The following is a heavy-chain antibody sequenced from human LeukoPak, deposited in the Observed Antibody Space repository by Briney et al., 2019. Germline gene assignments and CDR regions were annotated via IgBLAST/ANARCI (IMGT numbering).Heavy chain of an antibody. CDR3: AKDFFSPGTRYIAVAGPHY. Sequence: GGSLRLSCAASGFAFSSYGMSWVRQAPGKGLEWVSAISGSGGSTYYADSVKGRFTISRDNSKNTLYLQMNSLRAEDTAVYYCAKDFFSPGTRYIAVAGPHYWGQGTLVTVSS. V-gene: IGHV3-23*01. J-gene: IGHJ4*02. D-gene: IGHD6-19*01. CDR1: GFAFSSYG. CDR2: ISGSGGST.